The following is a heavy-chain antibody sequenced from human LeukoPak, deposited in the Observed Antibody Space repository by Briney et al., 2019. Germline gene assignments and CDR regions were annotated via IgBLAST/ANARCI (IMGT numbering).Heavy chain of an antibody. D-gene: IGHD4-17*01. V-gene: IGHV5-10-1*01. CDR1: GYSFTSYW. CDR3: ARQTVTTDGMDV. J-gene: IGHJ6*04. CDR2: IDTSDSYT. Sequence: GVSLPISCKGSGYSFTSYWISWVRPMPGKGLAWMGRIDTSDSYTNYSPSFQGHVTISADKSISTAYLQWSSMKASDTAMYYCARQTVTTDGMDVWGKGTTVTVSS.